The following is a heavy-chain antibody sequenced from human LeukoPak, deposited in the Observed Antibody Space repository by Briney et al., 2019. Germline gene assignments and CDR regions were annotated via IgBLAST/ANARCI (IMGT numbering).Heavy chain of an antibody. V-gene: IGHV1-69*05. Sequence: GASVKVSCKASGGTFSSYAISWVRQAPGQGLEWMGRIIPIFGTANYAQKFQGRVTITTDESTSTAYKELSSLRSEDTAVYYCARSVLGMIPNGWDYWGQGTLVTVSS. CDR1: GGTFSSYA. D-gene: IGHD3-22*01. J-gene: IGHJ4*02. CDR3: ARSVLGMIPNGWDY. CDR2: IIPIFGTA.